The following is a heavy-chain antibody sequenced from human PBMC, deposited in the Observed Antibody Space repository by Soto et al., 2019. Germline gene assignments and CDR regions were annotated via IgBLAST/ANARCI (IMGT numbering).Heavy chain of an antibody. D-gene: IGHD6-13*01. J-gene: IGHJ4*02. CDR1: GGTFSSYA. CDR3: ARVVRDGSSPERGYYFDY. V-gene: IGHV1-69*13. Sequence: SVKVSCKASGGTFSSYAISWVRQAPGQGLEWMGGIIPIFGTANYAQKFQGRVTITADESTSTAYMELSSLRSEDTAVCYCARVVRDGSSPERGYYFDYWGQGTLVTVSS. CDR2: IIPIFGTA.